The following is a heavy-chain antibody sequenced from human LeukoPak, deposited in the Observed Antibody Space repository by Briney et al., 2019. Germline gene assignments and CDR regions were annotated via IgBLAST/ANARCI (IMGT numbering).Heavy chain of an antibody. V-gene: IGHV3-9*01. Sequence: GGSLRLSCAASGFTFDDYAMHWVRQAPGKGLEWASGISWNSGSIGYADSVKGRFTISRDNAKYSLYLQMNSLRAEDTALYYCAKVIGRGVYWGQGTLVTVSS. CDR3: AKVIGRGVY. CDR1: GFTFDDYA. J-gene: IGHJ4*02. CDR2: ISWNSGSI.